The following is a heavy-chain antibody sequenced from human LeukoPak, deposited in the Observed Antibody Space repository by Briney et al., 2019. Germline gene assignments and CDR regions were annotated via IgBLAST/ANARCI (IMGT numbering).Heavy chain of an antibody. J-gene: IGHJ4*02. V-gene: IGHV4-38-2*02. D-gene: IGHD2-2*02. CDR2: IYHSGST. CDR1: GYSLSSGYY. CDR3: ARGGLYTSSDY. Sequence: SETLSLTCTVSGYSLSSGYYWGWIRQPPGKGLEWIGSIYHSGSTYYNPSLKGRVTISVDTSKNQFSLKLSSLTAADTAVYYCARGGLYTSSDYWGQGTLVTVSS.